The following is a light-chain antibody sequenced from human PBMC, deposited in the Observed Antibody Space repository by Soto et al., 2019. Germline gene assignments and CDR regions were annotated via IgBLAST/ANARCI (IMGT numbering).Light chain of an antibody. Sequence: EIVLTQSPATLSLSPRERATLSCRTSQSVSSYFACYQQKPCQPPRLLIYDASNRAAGIPARFSGSGSGTDFTLTIRSLEPEDFAVYSCQQRSNWPPTFGGGTKGDIK. CDR1: QSVSSY. V-gene: IGKV3-11*01. J-gene: IGKJ4*01. CDR2: DAS. CDR3: QQRSNWPPT.